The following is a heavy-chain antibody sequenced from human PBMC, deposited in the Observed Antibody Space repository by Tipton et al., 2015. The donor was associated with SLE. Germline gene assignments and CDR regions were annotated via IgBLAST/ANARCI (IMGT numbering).Heavy chain of an antibody. J-gene: IGHJ1*01. CDR3: ARGPDTIQGTFQH. Sequence: TLSLTCTVSGGSISSSSHYWGWIRQPPGKGLEWIGSIYYSGSTYYNPSLKSRVTISVDTSKNQFSLKLSSVTAADTAVYYCARGPDTIQGTFQHWGQGTLVTVSS. CDR2: IYYSGST. V-gene: IGHV4-39*07. CDR1: GGSISSSSHY. D-gene: IGHD3-3*01.